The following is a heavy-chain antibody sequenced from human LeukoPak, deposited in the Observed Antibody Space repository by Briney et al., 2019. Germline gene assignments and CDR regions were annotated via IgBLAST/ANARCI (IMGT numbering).Heavy chain of an antibody. Sequence: GRSLRLSCAASGFTFSSYAMHWVRQAPGKGLEWVAVISYDGSNKYYADSVKGRFTISRDNSKNTLYLQINSLRAEDTAVYYCARDRHWGLPEFDYWGQGTLVTVSS. D-gene: IGHD7-27*01. CDR1: GFTFSSYA. J-gene: IGHJ4*02. CDR2: ISYDGSNK. V-gene: IGHV3-30-3*01. CDR3: ARDRHWGLPEFDY.